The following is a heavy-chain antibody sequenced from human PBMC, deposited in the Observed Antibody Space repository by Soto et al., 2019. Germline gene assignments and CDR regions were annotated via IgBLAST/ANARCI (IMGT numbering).Heavy chain of an antibody. D-gene: IGHD6-13*01. CDR2: ISGSGGST. V-gene: IGHV3-23*01. Sequence: GVSLRLSCSASGFTFSSYAMSWVRQAPGKGLEWVSAISGSGGSTYYADSVKGRFTISRDNSKNTLYLQMNSLRAEDTAVYYCGNDVVIAAHYYFDYWGQGTLVTVSA. J-gene: IGHJ4*02. CDR1: GFTFSSYA. CDR3: GNDVVIAAHYYFDY.